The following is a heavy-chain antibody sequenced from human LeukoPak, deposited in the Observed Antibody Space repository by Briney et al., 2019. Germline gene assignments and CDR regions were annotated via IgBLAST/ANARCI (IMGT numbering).Heavy chain of an antibody. CDR2: IYSSGST. CDR1: GDSINNHY. J-gene: IGHJ4*02. CDR3: ARGRIAAAGKIYFDY. D-gene: IGHD6-13*01. Sequence: SETLSLTCIVSGDSINNHYWNWIRQAPGRGLEWIGHIYSSGSTNYNPSLKSRVTISVDTSKNQFSLKLSSVTAADTAVYYCARGRIAAAGKIYFDYWGQGTLVTVSS. V-gene: IGHV4-59*11.